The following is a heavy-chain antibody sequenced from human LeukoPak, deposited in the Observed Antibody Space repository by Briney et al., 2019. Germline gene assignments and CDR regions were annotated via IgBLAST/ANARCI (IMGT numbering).Heavy chain of an antibody. V-gene: IGHV3-21*01. CDR1: GFTFSSFS. CDR2: ISSTSSYI. Sequence: GGSLRLSCAASGFTFSSFSMNWVRQAPGKGLEWVSSISSTSSYIYYADSVKGRFTISRDKDKNSVYLQMTSLRAEDTAVYYCARDLSTVTGDYWGQGTLVTVDS. CDR3: ARDLSTVTGDY. D-gene: IGHD4-17*01. J-gene: IGHJ4*02.